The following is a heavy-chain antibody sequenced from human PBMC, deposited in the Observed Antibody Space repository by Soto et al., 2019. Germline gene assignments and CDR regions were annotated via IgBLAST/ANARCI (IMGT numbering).Heavy chain of an antibody. CDR1: GGSIRSYY. J-gene: IGHJ6*02. Sequence: QVQLQQSGPGLVKPSETLSLTCSVSGGSIRSYYWSWIRQSPEKGLEWIGYFYHSGNSNYNPSLKSRVTISVDTSKNQLSLSLRSVTAADTVVYFCARISSVDPYGYVNGGLGVWGQGTTVTVSS. CDR2: FYHSGNS. D-gene: IGHD5-18*01. CDR3: ARISSVDPYGYVNGGLGV. V-gene: IGHV4-59*01.